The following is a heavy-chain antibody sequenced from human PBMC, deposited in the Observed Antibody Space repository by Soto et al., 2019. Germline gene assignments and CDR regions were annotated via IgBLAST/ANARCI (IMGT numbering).Heavy chain of an antibody. V-gene: IGHV3-33*01. Sequence: QVQLVESGGGVVQPGRSLRLSCAASGFTFSSYGMHWVRQAPGKGLEWVAVIWYDGSNKYYADSVKGRFTISRDNYKNTLYLQMNSLRAEDTAVYYCARPYGSGSYRGPFDYWGQGTLVTVSS. D-gene: IGHD3-10*01. CDR1: GFTFSSYG. J-gene: IGHJ4*02. CDR2: IWYDGSNK. CDR3: ARPYGSGSYRGPFDY.